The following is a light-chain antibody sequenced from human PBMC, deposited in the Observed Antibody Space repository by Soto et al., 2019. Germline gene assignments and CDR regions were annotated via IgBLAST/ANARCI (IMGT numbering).Light chain of an antibody. J-gene: IGLJ3*02. Sequence: QSALTQPASVSESPGQSISISCGGGRNDIGTYNLVSWYQQHPGKAPKLIIYEGNKRPSGVSNRFSGSRSGNTASLTISGLQAEDEADYYCGSYTDGSSLLFGGGTKVTVL. CDR3: GSYTDGSSLL. CDR1: RNDIGTYNL. CDR2: EGN. V-gene: IGLV2-23*01.